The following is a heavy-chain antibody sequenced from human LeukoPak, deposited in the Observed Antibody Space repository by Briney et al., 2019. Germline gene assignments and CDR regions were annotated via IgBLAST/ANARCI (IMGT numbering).Heavy chain of an antibody. CDR3: ARDFGRTSDWQPRLYYGMDV. CDR2: ITSSLSYI. V-gene: IGHV3-21*01. CDR1: GFTFKSYT. D-gene: IGHD2-2*01. J-gene: IGHJ6*02. Sequence: GGSLRLSCAASGFTFKSYTMNWVRKAPGKGLEWVSSITSSLSYISYADSVKGRFTISRDNAKNSLSLQMNSLRAEDTAVYYCARDFGRTSDWQPRLYYGMDVWGQGTTVTVSS.